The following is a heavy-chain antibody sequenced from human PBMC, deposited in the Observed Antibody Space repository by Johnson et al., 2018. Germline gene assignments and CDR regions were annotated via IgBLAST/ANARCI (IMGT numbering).Heavy chain of an antibody. D-gene: IGHD3-22*01. CDR3: GGEYYYDSSGYYYNFQH. J-gene: IGHJ1*01. CDR2: ISSSSSYI. V-gene: IGHV3-21*01. Sequence: VQLVESGGGLVKPGGSLRLSCAASGFTFSSYSMNWVRQAPGKGLEWVSSISSSSSYIYYADSVKGRFTISRDNAKNSLYLQMNSLRAEETAVYYCGGEYYYDSSGYYYNFQHWGQGTLVTVSS. CDR1: GFTFSSYS.